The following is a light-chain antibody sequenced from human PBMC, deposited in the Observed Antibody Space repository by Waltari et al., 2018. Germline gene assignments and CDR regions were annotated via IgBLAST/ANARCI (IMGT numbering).Light chain of an antibody. Sequence: DIQMTQSPASLSASVTDSVTITCQASQDVKNFLNWYRQKPGRGPELLISCVSNLETGVPLRFSGSGSGTHFTLTISSLQPDDFGTYFCLQYNNLPYTFGQGTKVEIK. CDR2: CVS. V-gene: IGKV1-33*01. J-gene: IGKJ2*01. CDR3: LQYNNLPYT. CDR1: QDVKNF.